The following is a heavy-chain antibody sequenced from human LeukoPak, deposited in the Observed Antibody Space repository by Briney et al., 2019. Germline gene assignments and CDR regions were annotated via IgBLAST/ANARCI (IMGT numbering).Heavy chain of an antibody. Sequence: SETLSLTCTVSGGSISSYYWSWIRQPPGKGLEWIGYIYYSGSTNYNPSLKSRVTISVDTSKNQFSLKLSSVTAADTAVYYCARAVTIFGVVIIGDYYYMDVWGKGTTVTVSS. J-gene: IGHJ6*03. CDR1: GGSISSYY. D-gene: IGHD3-3*01. V-gene: IGHV4-59*01. CDR3: ARAVTIFGVVIIGDYYYMDV. CDR2: IYYSGST.